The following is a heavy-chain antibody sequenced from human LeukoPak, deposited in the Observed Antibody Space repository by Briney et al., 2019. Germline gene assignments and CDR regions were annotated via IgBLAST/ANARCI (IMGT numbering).Heavy chain of an antibody. CDR2: IRGNGATT. V-gene: IGHV3-23*01. D-gene: IGHD6-19*01. CDR3: ARAYHDSGCLIDY. J-gene: IGHJ4*02. CDR1: GISFSSNA. Sequence: GGSLRLSCAASGISFSSNAMTWVRQAPGKGLEWVAAIRGNGATTDYADSVKGRFTISRDNSRSTLYLQMNSLRAEDTAVYYCARAYHDSGCLIDYWGQGTLVTVSS.